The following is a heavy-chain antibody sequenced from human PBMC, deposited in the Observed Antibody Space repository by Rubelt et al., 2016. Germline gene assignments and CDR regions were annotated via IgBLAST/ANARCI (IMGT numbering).Heavy chain of an antibody. CDR1: GGSFSGYY. CDR2: INHSGST. CDR3: ARGGRYYGSGSYQRHNWFDP. Sequence: QVQLQQWGAGLLKPSETLSLTCAVYGGSFSGYYWSWIRQPPGKGLEWIGEINHSGSTNYNPSLKSRVTLAVDTSKNQFSLKLSSATAADTAVYYCARGGRYYGSGSYQRHNWFDPWGQGTLVTVSS. J-gene: IGHJ5*02. D-gene: IGHD3-10*01. V-gene: IGHV4-34*01.